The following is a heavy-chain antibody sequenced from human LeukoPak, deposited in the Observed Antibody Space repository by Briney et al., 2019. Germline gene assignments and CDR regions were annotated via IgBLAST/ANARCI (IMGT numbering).Heavy chain of an antibody. Sequence: GGSLRLSCAVSGFIFSNFEMNWVRQAPGKGLEWVSYISSSGSTIYYADSVKGRFSISRDNAKNLMCLQMNSLRAEDTAIYYCVLEGRDWGQGTLVTVSS. CDR1: GFIFSNFE. V-gene: IGHV3-48*03. J-gene: IGHJ4*02. CDR2: ISSSGSTI. CDR3: VLEGRD.